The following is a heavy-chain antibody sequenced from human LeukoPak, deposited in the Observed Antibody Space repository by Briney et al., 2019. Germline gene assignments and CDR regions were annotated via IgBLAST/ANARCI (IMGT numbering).Heavy chain of an antibody. CDR2: IWYDGSNK. Sequence: GGSLRLSCAASGFTFSKYGMHWVRQAPGKGLEWVAVIWYDGSNKYYADSVKGRFTISRDTTKNTLYLQMNSLGSDDTAIYYCAMANPTPRGINFDSWGQGTLVTVSS. V-gene: IGHV3-33*01. D-gene: IGHD3-10*01. CDR3: AMANPTPRGINFDS. J-gene: IGHJ4*02. CDR1: GFTFSKYG.